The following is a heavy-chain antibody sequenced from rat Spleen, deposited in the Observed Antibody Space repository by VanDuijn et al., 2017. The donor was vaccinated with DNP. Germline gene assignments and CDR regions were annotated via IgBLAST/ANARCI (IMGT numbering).Heavy chain of an antibody. D-gene: IGHD1-2*01. CDR1: GFTFSYYD. J-gene: IGHJ4*01. CDR3: ARHVSTTAGNYGMDA. Sequence: EVQLVESGGGLVQPGRSMKLSCAASGFTFSYYDMAWVRQAPTKGLEWVAAFTSGGSLYYRDSVKGRFTVSRDNAESTLYLQMDSLRSEDTATYYCARHVSTTAGNYGMDAWGQGSSVTVSS. CDR2: FTSGGSL. V-gene: IGHV5-25*01.